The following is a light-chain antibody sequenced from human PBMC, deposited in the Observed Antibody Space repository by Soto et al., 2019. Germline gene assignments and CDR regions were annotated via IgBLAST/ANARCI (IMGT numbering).Light chain of an antibody. J-gene: IGKJ5*01. CDR3: MQALQTPFT. CDR1: QSLVYSDGNSY. CDR2: LGS. Sequence: DSVMTQSPLSLPVALGQPAAISCRSSQSLVYSDGNSYLNWFQQRPGQSPQLLIYLGSNRASGVPDRFSGSGSGTDFTLKISRVEAEDVGVYYCMQALQTPFTFGQGTRLEIK. V-gene: IGKV2-28*01.